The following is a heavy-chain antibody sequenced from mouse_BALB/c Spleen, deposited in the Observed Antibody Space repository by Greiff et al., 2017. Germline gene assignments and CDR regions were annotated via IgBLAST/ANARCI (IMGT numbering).Heavy chain of an antibody. V-gene: IGHV3-6*02. D-gene: IGHD2-2*01. CDR3: ARRGGYARDYAMDY. CDR1: GYSITSGYY. CDR2: ISYDGGN. Sequence: EVQLQESGPGLVKPSQSLSLTCSVTGYSITSGYYWNWIRQFPGNKLEWMGYISYDGGNNYNPSLKNRISITRDTSKNQFFLKLNSVTTEDTATYYCARRGGYARDYAMDYWGQGTSVTVSS. J-gene: IGHJ4*01.